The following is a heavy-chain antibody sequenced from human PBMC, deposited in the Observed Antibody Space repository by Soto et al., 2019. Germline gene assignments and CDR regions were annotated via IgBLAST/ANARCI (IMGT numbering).Heavy chain of an antibody. Sequence: ASVKVSCKASGYTFTSYAMHWVRQAPGQRLEWMGWINAGNGNTKYSQKFQGRVTITRDTSASTAYMELSSLRSEDTAVYYCARAVAGPGGSFYYYYGMDVWGQGTKVTVSS. J-gene: IGHJ6*02. D-gene: IGHD6-19*01. CDR2: INAGNGNT. CDR3: ARAVAGPGGSFYYYYGMDV. CDR1: GYTFTSYA. V-gene: IGHV1-3*01.